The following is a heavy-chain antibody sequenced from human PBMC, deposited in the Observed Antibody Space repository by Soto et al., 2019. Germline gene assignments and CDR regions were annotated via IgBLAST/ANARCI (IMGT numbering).Heavy chain of an antibody. V-gene: IGHV1-69*06. Sequence: QVQLVQSGAEVTQPGPSVKVSCKASGGTFSSSAISWVRQAPGQGLEWVGGIIPIFGTANYAQKFQGRVTITADNTTSTAYMELRRRRSEDTAVYYCARGYSYGRNWFDHWGQGTLVTVSS. J-gene: IGHJ5*02. CDR2: IIPIFGTA. D-gene: IGHD5-18*01. CDR3: ARGYSYGRNWFDH. CDR1: GGTFSSSA.